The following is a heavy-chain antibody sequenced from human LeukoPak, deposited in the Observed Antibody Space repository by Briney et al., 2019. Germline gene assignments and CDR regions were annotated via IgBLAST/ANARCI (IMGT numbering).Heavy chain of an antibody. V-gene: IGHV3-48*03. J-gene: IGHJ4*02. Sequence: PGGSLRLSCVASGFSFSSYEMNWVRQAPGKGLEWVSYISAMKGRFTNSKDNAENSLYLQINSLRAEDTAVYYCARPFVWGLATQGLDYWGQGTLVTVSS. D-gene: IGHD3-16*01. CDR1: GFSFSSYE. CDR2: IS. CDR3: ARPFVWGLATQGLDY.